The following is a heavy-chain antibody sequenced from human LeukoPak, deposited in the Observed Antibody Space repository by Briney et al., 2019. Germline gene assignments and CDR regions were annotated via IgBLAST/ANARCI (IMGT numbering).Heavy chain of an antibody. V-gene: IGHV3-23*01. CDR1: GFTFSSYA. Sequence: GGSLRLSCAASGFTFSSYAMSWVRQAPGKGLEWVSAISGSGGSTYYADSVKGRFTISRDNSKNTLYLQMNSLRAEDTAVYYCATSRKRASTSSFYYYYYMDVWGKGTTVTVSS. CDR3: ATSRKRASTSSFYYYYYMDV. CDR2: ISGSGGST. J-gene: IGHJ6*03. D-gene: IGHD2-2*01.